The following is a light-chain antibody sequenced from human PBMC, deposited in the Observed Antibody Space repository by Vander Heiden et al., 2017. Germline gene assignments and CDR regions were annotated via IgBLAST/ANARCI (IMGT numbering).Light chain of an antibody. J-gene: IGKJ1*01. CDR1: QSVSSSY. CDR2: GAS. Sequence: DIVLTQSPGTLSLSPGERATLSCRASQSVSSSYLAWYQQKPGQAPRRLIYGASSRATGIPDRFSGSGSGTDFTLTISRLEPEDFAVYYCQQDGSSPQTFGQGTKVEIK. CDR3: QQDGSSPQT. V-gene: IGKV3-20*01.